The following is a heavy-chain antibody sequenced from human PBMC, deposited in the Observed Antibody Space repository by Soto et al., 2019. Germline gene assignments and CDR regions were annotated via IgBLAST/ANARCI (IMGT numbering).Heavy chain of an antibody. J-gene: IGHJ5*02. V-gene: IGHV4-31*03. Sequence: PSETLSLTCTVSGGYISSDANFWSWIRQLPGRGLEGIGYISYTGRTYYTPSLNSRLTISLDTSKNMFSLRLSSVTAADTAVYFCARGSFSIISSWFDPWGQGTLVTVYS. CDR2: ISYTGRT. CDR1: GGYISSDANF. D-gene: IGHD3-10*01. CDR3: ARGSFSIISSWFDP.